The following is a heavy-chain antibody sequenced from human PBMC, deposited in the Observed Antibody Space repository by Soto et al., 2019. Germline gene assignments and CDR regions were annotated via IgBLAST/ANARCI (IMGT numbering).Heavy chain of an antibody. CDR3: AREIAAAKDAFDI. CDR1: GFTFSSYA. D-gene: IGHD6-13*01. J-gene: IGHJ3*02. Sequence: GGSLRLSCAASGFTFSSYAMHWVRQAPGKGLEWVAVISYDGSNKYYADSVKGRFTISRDNSKNTLYLQMNSLRAEDTAVYYCAREIAAAKDAFDIWGQGTMVTVSS. CDR2: ISYDGSNK. V-gene: IGHV3-30-3*01.